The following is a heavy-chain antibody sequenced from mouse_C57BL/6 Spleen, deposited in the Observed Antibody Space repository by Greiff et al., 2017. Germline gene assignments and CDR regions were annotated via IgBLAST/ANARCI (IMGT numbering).Heavy chain of an antibody. Sequence: QVQLQQPGAELVRPGSSVKLSCKASGYTFTSYWMHWVKQRPIQGLEWIGNIDPSVSETHYNQKFKDKATLTVDKSSSTAYMQLSSLTSEDSAVYYCARRGTNYGLDYWGQGTTLTVSS. D-gene: IGHD1-1*02. V-gene: IGHV1-52*01. CDR3: ARRGTNYGLDY. J-gene: IGHJ2*01. CDR2: IDPSVSET. CDR1: GYTFTSYW.